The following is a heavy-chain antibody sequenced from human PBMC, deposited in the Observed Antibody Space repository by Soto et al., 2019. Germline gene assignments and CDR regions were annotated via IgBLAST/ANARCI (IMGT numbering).Heavy chain of an antibody. Sequence: PGGSLRLSCAASGFTFSDYYMSWIRQAPGKGLEWVSYISSSGSIIYYADSVKGRFTISRDNARNSLYLQLNSLRAEDTAAYYCARDQGYYDSSGYFDYWGQGTLVTVSS. D-gene: IGHD3-22*01. CDR1: GFTFSDYY. J-gene: IGHJ4*02. V-gene: IGHV3-11*01. CDR2: ISSSGSII. CDR3: ARDQGYYDSSGYFDY.